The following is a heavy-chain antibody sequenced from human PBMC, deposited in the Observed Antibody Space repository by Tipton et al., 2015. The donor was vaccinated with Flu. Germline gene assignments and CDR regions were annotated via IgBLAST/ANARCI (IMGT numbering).Heavy chain of an antibody. V-gene: IGHV4-59*08. CDR3: ARRDYSNYVSEPHNWFDP. D-gene: IGHD4-11*01. CDR2: IYYSGST. J-gene: IGHJ5*02. Sequence: TLSLTCTVSGGSINNYYWSWIRQPPGKGLEWIGYIYYSGSTNYNPSLKSRVTISVDTSRNQFSLRLSSVTAADTAVYYCARRDYSNYVSEPHNWFDPWGQGTLVTVSS. CDR1: GGSINNYY.